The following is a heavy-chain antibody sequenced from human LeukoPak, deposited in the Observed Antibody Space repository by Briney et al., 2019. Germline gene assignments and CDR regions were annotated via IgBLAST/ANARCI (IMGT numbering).Heavy chain of an antibody. Sequence: GGSLRLSCAASGFTFSSYAMSWVRQAPGKGLEWVSAISGSGGNTYYADSVKGRFTISRDNSKNTLYLQMNSLRAEDTAVYYCAKTDRGGYYPHYWGPGTLVTVSS. V-gene: IGHV3-23*01. CDR3: AKTDRGGYYPHY. CDR2: ISGSGGNT. D-gene: IGHD3-22*01. J-gene: IGHJ4*02. CDR1: GFTFSSYA.